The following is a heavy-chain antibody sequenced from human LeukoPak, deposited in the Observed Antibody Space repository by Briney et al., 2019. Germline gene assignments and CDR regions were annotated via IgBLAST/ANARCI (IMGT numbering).Heavy chain of an antibody. CDR3: ARGQGTVTTH. CDR1: GGSISSYY. J-gene: IGHJ4*02. V-gene: IGHV4-34*01. D-gene: IGHD4-17*01. CDR2: INHSGSA. Sequence: PSETLSLTCTVSGGSISSYYWTWIRQPPGKGLEWIGEINHSGSANYNPSLKSRVTISLDTSKNQFSLKLSSVTAADTAVYYCARGQGTVTTHWGQGTLVTVSS.